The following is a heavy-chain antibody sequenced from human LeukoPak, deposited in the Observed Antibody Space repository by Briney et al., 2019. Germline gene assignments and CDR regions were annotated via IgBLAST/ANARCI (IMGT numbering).Heavy chain of an antibody. D-gene: IGHD2-15*01. CDR2: ISGTGNRT. CDR1: GFSFSNYA. CDR3: AKAASRAYCSGGSCYYFDY. Sequence: PGGSLRLSCAASGFSFSNYAMGWVRQAPGKGLEWVSAISGTGNRTYYADSVKGRFTISRDNSKNTLYLQMNSLRAEDTAVYYCAKAASRAYCSGGSCYYFDYWGQGTLVTVSS. V-gene: IGHV3-23*01. J-gene: IGHJ4*02.